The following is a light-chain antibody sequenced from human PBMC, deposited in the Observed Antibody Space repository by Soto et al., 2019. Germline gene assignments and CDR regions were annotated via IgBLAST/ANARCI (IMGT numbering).Light chain of an antibody. Sequence: EIVMTQSPATLSLSPGETATLSCRASQSVNSTLAWYQQKPCQSPRLLIHGASTRSTGIPARFSGSGSGTEFTLTIRSLQSEDFAVYYCQQYQNWPPWTFGQGTKVEI. CDR2: GAS. J-gene: IGKJ1*01. CDR3: QQYQNWPPWT. CDR1: QSVNST. V-gene: IGKV3-15*01.